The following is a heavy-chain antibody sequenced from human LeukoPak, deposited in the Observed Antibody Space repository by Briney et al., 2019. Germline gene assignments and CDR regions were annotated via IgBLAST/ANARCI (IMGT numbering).Heavy chain of an antibody. V-gene: IGHV3-23*01. D-gene: IGHD2-2*01. CDR1: GFTFSSYA. J-gene: IGHJ2*01. Sequence: QPGGSLRLSCAASGFTFSSYAMSWVRQAPGKGLEWVSAISGSGGSTYYADSVKGRFTISRDNSKSTLYLQMNSLRAEDTAVYYCAKTVVVPAATNWYFDLWGRGTLVTVSS. CDR3: AKTVVVPAATNWYFDL. CDR2: ISGSGGST.